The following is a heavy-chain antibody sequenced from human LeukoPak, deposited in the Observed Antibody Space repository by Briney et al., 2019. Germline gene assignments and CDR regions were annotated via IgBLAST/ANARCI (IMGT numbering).Heavy chain of an antibody. D-gene: IGHD5-18*01. CDR1: GYTFTSHY. V-gene: IGHV1-46*01. CDR2: LNPSGGRT. CDR3: ARDLIVDTVMGLFDY. J-gene: IGHJ4*02. Sequence: ASVKVSCKAFGYTFTSHYMHCVRQGPGQGLEWMGILNPSGGRTTYAQKFKGRVTMTRDTSTSTVYMELSSLRSEDTAVYYCARDLIVDTVMGLFDYWGQGTLVTVSS.